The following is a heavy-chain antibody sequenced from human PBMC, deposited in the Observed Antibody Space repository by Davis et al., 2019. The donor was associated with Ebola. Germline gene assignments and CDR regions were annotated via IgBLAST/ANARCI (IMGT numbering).Heavy chain of an antibody. D-gene: IGHD3-3*01. Sequence: PGGSLRLSCAASGFTFDDYTMHWVRHAPGKGLEWVSLISWDGGSTYYADSVKGRLTISRDNSKNSLYLQMNSLRTEDTALYYCAKDLSQKYDFWSGSFDYWGQGTLVTVSS. CDR1: GFTFDDYT. CDR3: AKDLSQKYDFWSGSFDY. CDR2: ISWDGGST. J-gene: IGHJ4*02. V-gene: IGHV3-43*01.